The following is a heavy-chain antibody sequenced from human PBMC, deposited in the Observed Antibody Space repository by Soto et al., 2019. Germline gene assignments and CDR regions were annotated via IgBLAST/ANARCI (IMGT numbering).Heavy chain of an antibody. D-gene: IGHD2-15*01. J-gene: IGHJ3*02. CDR2: IIPILGIA. CDR3: AIVYCSGGSCYYDAFDI. Sequence: QVQLVQSGAEVKKPGSSVKVSCKASGGTFSSYTISWVRQAPGQGLEWMGRIIPILGIANYAQKFQGRVTMTADKSTSTAYMELSSLRSEDTAVYYCAIVYCSGGSCYYDAFDIWGQGTMVTVSS. V-gene: IGHV1-69*02. CDR1: GGTFSSYT.